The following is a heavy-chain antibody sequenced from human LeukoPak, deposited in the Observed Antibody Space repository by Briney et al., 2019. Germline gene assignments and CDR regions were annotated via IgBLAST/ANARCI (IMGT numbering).Heavy chain of an antibody. D-gene: IGHD5-24*01. Sequence: PSETLSLTCTVSGGSISSYYWSWIRQPAGKGLEWIGRIYTSGRTNYNPSLKSRVTMSVDTSKNQFSLKLSSVTAADTAVYYCARGRDGYNGDDAFDIWGQGTMVTVSS. CDR2: IYTSGRT. V-gene: IGHV4-4*07. J-gene: IGHJ3*02. CDR1: GGSISSYY. CDR3: ARGRDGYNGDDAFDI.